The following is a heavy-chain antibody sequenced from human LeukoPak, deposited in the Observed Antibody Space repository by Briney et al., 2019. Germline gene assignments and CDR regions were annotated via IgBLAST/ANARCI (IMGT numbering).Heavy chain of an antibody. CDR2: ISASGGSS. CDR1: GFIFSNYA. V-gene: IGHV3-23*01. D-gene: IGHD3-16*01. J-gene: IGHJ1*01. CDR3: ATPQGDF. Sequence: GGSLRLSCAASGFIFSNYAMSWVRQAPGKGLEWVSAISASGGSSYYADSVKGRFTISRDNSMNTVDLQMNNLRVEDTAIYYCATPQGDFWGQGALVTVSS.